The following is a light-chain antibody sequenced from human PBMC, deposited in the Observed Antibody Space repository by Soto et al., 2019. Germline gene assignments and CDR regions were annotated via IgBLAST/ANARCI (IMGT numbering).Light chain of an antibody. J-gene: IGKJ1*01. CDR1: QSVTDNY. Sequence: ELVLTQSPATQSLSPGERATLSCRASQSVTDNYLAWYQQKPGQAPRLVISGASSRTSGIPDRFSASGSGTDFTLTISRLEPEDFAVYYCQQYTRAPLTFGQGTKV. CDR3: QQYTRAPLT. CDR2: GAS. V-gene: IGKV3-20*01.